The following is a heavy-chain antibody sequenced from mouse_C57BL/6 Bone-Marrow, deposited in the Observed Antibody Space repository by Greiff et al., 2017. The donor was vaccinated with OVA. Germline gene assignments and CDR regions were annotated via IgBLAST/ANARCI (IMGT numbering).Heavy chain of an antibody. CDR1: GYTFTSYW. Sequence: VQLQQPGAELVKPGASVKLSCKASGYTFTSYWMQWVKQRPGQGLEWIGEIDPSDSYTNYNQKFKGQATLTIDTYSSTAYMQLSSLTSEDSAVYYCSRWLLRNYAMDYWGQGTSVTVSS. V-gene: IGHV1-50*01. J-gene: IGHJ4*01. CDR3: SRWLLRNYAMDY. CDR2: IDPSDSYT. D-gene: IGHD2-3*01.